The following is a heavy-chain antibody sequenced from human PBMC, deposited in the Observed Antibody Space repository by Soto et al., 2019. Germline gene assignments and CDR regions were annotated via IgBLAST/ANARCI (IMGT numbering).Heavy chain of an antibody. D-gene: IGHD6-13*01. CDR1: GGSISSSSYY. CDR3: ARRVAAAGIWWFDP. CDR2: IYYSGST. J-gene: IGHJ5*02. V-gene: IGHV4-39*01. Sequence: PSETLSLTCTVSGGSISSSSYYWGWIRQPPGKGLEWIGSIYYSGSTYYNPSLKSRVTISVDTSKNQFSLKLSSVTAADTAVYYCARRVAAAGIWWFDPWGQGTLVTVSS.